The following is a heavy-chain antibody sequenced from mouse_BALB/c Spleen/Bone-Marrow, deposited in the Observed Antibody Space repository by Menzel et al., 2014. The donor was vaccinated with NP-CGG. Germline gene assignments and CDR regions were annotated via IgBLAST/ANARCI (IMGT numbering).Heavy chain of an antibody. CDR2: IWAGGST. Sequence: VKLVGSGPGLVAPSQSLSITCTVSGFSLTSYSVYWARPPPGKGLEWLGVIWAGGSTNYNSALMSRLSISKDNSKSQVFLKMNSLQTDDTARYYCARALDYWGQGTTLTGSS. CDR3: ARALDY. J-gene: IGHJ2*01. V-gene: IGHV2-9*02. CDR1: GFSLTSYS.